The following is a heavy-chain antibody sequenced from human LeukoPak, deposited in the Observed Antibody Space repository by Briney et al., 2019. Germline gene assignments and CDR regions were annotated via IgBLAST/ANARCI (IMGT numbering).Heavy chain of an antibody. CDR1: GFTFSTYG. Sequence: PGGSLRLSCAASGFTFSTYGMHWVRQAPGKGLEWVAFVRFDGSHQYYADSVKGRFTISRDNSKNTLLLQMDSLRAEDTAVYYCAKDPYSNYDPYYFEYWGQGTLVTVCS. D-gene: IGHD4-11*01. J-gene: IGHJ4*02. CDR3: AKDPYSNYDPYYFEY. V-gene: IGHV3-30*02. CDR2: VRFDGSHQ.